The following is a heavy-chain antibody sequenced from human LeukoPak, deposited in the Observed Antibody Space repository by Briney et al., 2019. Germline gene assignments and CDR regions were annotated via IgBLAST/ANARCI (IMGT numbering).Heavy chain of an antibody. D-gene: IGHD6-19*01. Sequence: LETLSLTCTVSGGSISSYYWSWIRQPPGKGLEWIGEINHSGSTNYNPSLKSRVTISVDTSKNRFSLKVNSVTAADTAEYFCARDETYSSDWQPNHSYYYMDVWGKGTTVIVSS. V-gene: IGHV4-34*01. CDR2: INHSGST. J-gene: IGHJ6*03. CDR3: ARDETYSSDWQPNHSYYYMDV. CDR1: GGSISSYY.